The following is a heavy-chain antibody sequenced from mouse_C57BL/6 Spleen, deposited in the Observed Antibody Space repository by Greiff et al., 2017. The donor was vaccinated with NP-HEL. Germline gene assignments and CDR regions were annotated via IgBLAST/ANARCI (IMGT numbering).Heavy chain of an antibody. Sequence: LVEPGASVKISCKASGYAFSSSWMNWVKQRPGKGLEWIGRIYPGDGDTNYNGKFKGKATLTADKSSSTAYMQLSSLTSEDSAVYFCARRTIYYDYSYAMDYWGQGTSVTVSS. CDR3: ARRTIYYDYSYAMDY. J-gene: IGHJ4*01. V-gene: IGHV1-82*01. D-gene: IGHD2-4*01. CDR2: IYPGDGDT. CDR1: GYAFSSSW.